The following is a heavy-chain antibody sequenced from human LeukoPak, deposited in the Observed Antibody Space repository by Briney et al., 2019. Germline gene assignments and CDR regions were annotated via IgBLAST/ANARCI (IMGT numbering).Heavy chain of an antibody. D-gene: IGHD1/OR15-1a*01. Sequence: SETLSLTCTVSGGSTSSYYWSWIRQPPGKGLEWIGYIYTSGSTNYNPSLKSRVTISVDTSKNQFSLKLSSVTAADTAVYYCARHQQGDAFDIWGQGTMVTVSS. CDR2: IYTSGST. J-gene: IGHJ3*02. V-gene: IGHV4-4*09. CDR1: GGSTSSYY. CDR3: ARHQQGDAFDI.